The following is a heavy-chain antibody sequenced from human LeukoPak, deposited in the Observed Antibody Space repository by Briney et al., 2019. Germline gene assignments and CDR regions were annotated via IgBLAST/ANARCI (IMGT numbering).Heavy chain of an antibody. CDR2: ISWNSGSI. CDR3: AKDRGGGVFYDAFDI. Sequence: PGRSLRLSCAASGFTFDDYAMHWVRQAPGKGLEWVSGISWNSGSIGYADSVKGRFTISRDNSKNTLYLQMNSLRAEDTAVYYCAKDRGGGVFYDAFDIWGQGTMVTVSS. CDR1: GFTFDDYA. J-gene: IGHJ3*02. V-gene: IGHV3-9*01. D-gene: IGHD3-3*01.